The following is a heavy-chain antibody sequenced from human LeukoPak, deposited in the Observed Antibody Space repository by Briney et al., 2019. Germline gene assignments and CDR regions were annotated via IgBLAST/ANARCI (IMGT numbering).Heavy chain of an antibody. CDR2: INHSGST. J-gene: IGHJ4*02. D-gene: IGHD6-13*01. V-gene: IGHV4-34*01. CDR1: GGSFSGYY. CDR3: ARGLDGTPFDY. Sequence: PSETLSLTRAVYGGSFSGYYWSWIRQPPGKGLEWIGEINHSGSTNYNPSLKSRVTISVDTSKNQFSLKLSSVTAADTAVYYCARGLDGTPFDYWGQGTLVTVSS.